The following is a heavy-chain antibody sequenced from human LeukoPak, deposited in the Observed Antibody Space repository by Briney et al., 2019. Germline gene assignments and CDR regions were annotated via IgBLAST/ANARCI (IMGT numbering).Heavy chain of an antibody. J-gene: IGHJ4*02. Sequence: SETLSLTCTVSGGSISSYYWGWIRQPPGKGLEWIGYIYYSGSTNYNPSLKSRVTISVDTSKNQFSLKLSSVTAADTAVYYCGSLGYCSGGSCYHTTESFDYWGQGTLVTVSS. CDR1: GGSISSYY. V-gene: IGHV4-59*12. D-gene: IGHD2-15*01. CDR2: IYYSGST. CDR3: GSLGYCSGGSCYHTTESFDY.